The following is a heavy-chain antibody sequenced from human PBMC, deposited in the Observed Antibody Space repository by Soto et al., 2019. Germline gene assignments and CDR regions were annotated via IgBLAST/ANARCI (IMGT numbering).Heavy chain of an antibody. CDR3: ARVIQYSSSDYYYYYYMDV. Sequence: ASVKASCKASGYTFSSFGISWVRPAPGQGLEWMGRITAYNDNTDYAQKFQGRVAMTADTSTSTAYMELSSLRSEDTAVYYCARVIQYSSSDYYYYYYMDVWGKGTTVTVSS. V-gene: IGHV1-18*01. CDR1: GYTFSSFG. J-gene: IGHJ6*03. D-gene: IGHD6-6*01. CDR2: ITAYNDNT.